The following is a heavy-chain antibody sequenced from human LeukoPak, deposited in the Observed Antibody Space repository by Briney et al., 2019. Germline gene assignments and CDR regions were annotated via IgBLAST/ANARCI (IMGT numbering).Heavy chain of an antibody. Sequence: ASVKVSCKASGYTFTSYYMHWVRQAPGQGLEWMGIINPSGSSTSYAQKFQGRVTMTRDTSTSTVYMELSSLRSEDTAVYYCARDNAPYTSSSSGLGLFDYWGQGTLVTVSS. CDR1: GYTFTSYY. CDR3: ARDNAPYTSSSSGLGLFDY. D-gene: IGHD6-6*01. J-gene: IGHJ4*02. V-gene: IGHV1-46*01. CDR2: INPSGSST.